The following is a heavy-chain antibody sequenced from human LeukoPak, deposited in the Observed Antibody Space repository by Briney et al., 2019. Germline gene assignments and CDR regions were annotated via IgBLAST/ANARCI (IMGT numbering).Heavy chain of an antibody. CDR1: GFTFSSYG. CDR2: ISYDESKK. D-gene: IGHD2-21*02. J-gene: IGHJ4*02. CDR3: ASSPNVVVTANDY. V-gene: IGHV3-30-3*01. Sequence: PGGSLRLSCAASGFTFSSYGIHWVRQAPGKGLEWVTVISYDESKKYYADSVKGRFTISRDNSKNTLYLQMNSLRAEDTAVYYCASSPNVVVTANDYWGQGTLVTVSS.